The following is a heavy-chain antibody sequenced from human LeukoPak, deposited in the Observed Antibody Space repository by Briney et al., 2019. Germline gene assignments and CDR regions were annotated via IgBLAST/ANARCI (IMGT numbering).Heavy chain of an antibody. J-gene: IGHJ4*02. CDR1: GFTFSSYS. V-gene: IGHV3-21*04. Sequence: GGSLRLSCAASGFTFSSYSMNWVRQAPGKGLEWVSSISSSSSYIYYADSVKGRFTISRDNSKNTLYLQMNSLRAEDTAVYYCAKDSQPYSSGWYWDYWGQGTLVTVSS. CDR3: AKDSQPYSSGWYWDY. D-gene: IGHD6-19*01. CDR2: ISSSSSYI.